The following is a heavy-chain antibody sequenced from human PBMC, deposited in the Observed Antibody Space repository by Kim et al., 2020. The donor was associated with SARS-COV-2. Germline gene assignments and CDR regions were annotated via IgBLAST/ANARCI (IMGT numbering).Heavy chain of an antibody. Sequence: ASVKVSCKASGDTFTNYGFLWVRQAPGQGLEWMGWINAYSGEKNYAPRFQGRIVMTTETSTTTVYMELSSLTYDDTAVYYCARDRTNTFDGGYWGQGTLVTVSS. CDR3: ARDRTNTFDGGY. CDR1: GDTFTNYG. J-gene: IGHJ4*02. CDR2: INAYSGEK. V-gene: IGHV1-18*01. D-gene: IGHD2-2*01.